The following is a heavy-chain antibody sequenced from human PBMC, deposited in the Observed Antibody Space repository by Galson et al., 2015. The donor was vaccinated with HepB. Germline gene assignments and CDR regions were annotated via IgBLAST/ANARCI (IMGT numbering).Heavy chain of an antibody. D-gene: IGHD3-22*01. CDR3: AKQDSSGLDY. CDR1: EFTFRNLG. V-gene: IGHV3-23*01. Sequence: SLRLSCAASEFTFRNLGMSWIRQAPGKGPEWISRISGGGDDVIYADSVKGRFTISRDNSRNTLYLQMNRLRVEDTAVYYCAKQDSSGLDYWGQGTLVSVSS. J-gene: IGHJ4*02. CDR2: ISGGGDDV.